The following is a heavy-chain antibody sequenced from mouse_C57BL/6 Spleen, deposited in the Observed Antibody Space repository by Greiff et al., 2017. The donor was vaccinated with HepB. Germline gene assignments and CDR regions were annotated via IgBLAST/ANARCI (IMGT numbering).Heavy chain of an antibody. V-gene: IGHV3-2*02. J-gene: IGHJ2*01. Sequence: EVQLQESGPGLVKPSQSLSLTCTVTGYSITSGYGWNWIRQCPGNKLEWMGYISYSGSTNYNPSLKSRISITRDTSKNQFFLQLNSVTTEETAKYYCARTARIKYWGQGTTLTVSS. CDR2: ISYSGST. D-gene: IGHD1-2*01. CDR3: ARTARIKY. CDR1: GYSITSGYG.